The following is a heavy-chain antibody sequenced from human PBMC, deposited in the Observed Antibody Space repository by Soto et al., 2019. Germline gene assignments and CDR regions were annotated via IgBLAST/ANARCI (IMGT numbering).Heavy chain of an antibody. J-gene: IGHJ1*01. V-gene: IGHV4-39*01. CDR3: ARQIPPSYGYPEYFQH. D-gene: IGHD5-18*01. CDR2: IYYSGST. CDR1: GGSISSSSYY. Sequence: SETLSLTCTVSGGSISSSSYYWGWIRQPPGKGLEWIGSIYYSGSTYYNPSLKSRVTISVDTSKNQFSLKLSSVTAADTAVYYCARQIPPSYGYPEYFQHWGQGTLVTVSS.